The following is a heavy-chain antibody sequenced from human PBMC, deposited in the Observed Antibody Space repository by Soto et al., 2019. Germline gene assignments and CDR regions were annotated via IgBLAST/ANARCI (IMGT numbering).Heavy chain of an antibody. V-gene: IGHV3-23*01. CDR2: ISGSTATI. CDR1: GFSVSSYA. J-gene: IGHJ3*01. Sequence: EVQLLESGGGLVQPGGSLRLSCTASGFSVSSYAMSWVRQAPGKGLEWVSVISGSTATIHYADSVKGRFTISRDNSKNTLYLQMNSLRAEDTAVYYCAKGRKGYHDSNGSPGTFDVWCQGTMVTVSP. CDR3: AKGRKGYHDSNGSPGTFDV. D-gene: IGHD3-22*01.